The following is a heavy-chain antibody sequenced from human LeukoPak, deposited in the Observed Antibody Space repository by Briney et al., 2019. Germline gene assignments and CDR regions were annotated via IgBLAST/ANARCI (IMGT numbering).Heavy chain of an antibody. CDR1: GFTFSSYS. Sequence: RGSLRLSCAASGFTFSSYSMNWVRQAPGKGLEWVSSISSSSSYIYYADSVKGRFTISRDNAKNSLYLQMNSLRAEDTAVYYCARDPLVVAATWEFDYWGQGTLVTVSS. D-gene: IGHD2-15*01. J-gene: IGHJ4*02. CDR2: ISSSSSYI. V-gene: IGHV3-21*01. CDR3: ARDPLVVAATWEFDY.